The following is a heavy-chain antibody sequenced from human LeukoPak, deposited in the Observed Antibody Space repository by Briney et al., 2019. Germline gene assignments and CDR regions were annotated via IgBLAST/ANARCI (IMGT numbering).Heavy chain of an antibody. J-gene: IGHJ6*03. V-gene: IGHV4-59*01. CDR2: IYYSGST. D-gene: IGHD6-19*01. Sequence: PSETLSLTCTVSGGSISSYYWSWIRQPPGKGLEWIGYIYYSGSTNYNPSLKRRVTISVDTSKNQFSLKLSSVTAADTAVYYCARESKLYSSGWYPYYYYMDVWGKGTTVTVSS. CDR1: GGSISSYY. CDR3: ARESKLYSSGWYPYYYYMDV.